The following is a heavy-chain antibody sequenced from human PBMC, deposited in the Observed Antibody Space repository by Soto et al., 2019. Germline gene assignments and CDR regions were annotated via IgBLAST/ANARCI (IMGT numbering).Heavy chain of an antibody. V-gene: IGHV4-39*01. CDR1: GGSISSSSYY. J-gene: IGHJ4*02. CDR3: ARRVVVAAIFGY. CDR2: IYCSGST. Sequence: SETLSLTCTVSGGSISSSSYYWGWIRQPPGKGLEWIGSIYCSGSTYYNPSLKSRVTISVDTSKNQFSLKLSSVTAADTAVYYCARRVVVAAIFGYWGQGTLVTVSS. D-gene: IGHD2-15*01.